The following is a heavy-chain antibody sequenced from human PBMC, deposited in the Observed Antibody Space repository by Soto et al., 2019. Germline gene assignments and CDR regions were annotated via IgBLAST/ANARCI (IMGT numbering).Heavy chain of an antibody. D-gene: IGHD3-16*01. CDR1: RGSIQSSTYY. CDR2: VDYHGSP. V-gene: IGHV4-39*01. J-gene: IGHJ3*02. Sequence: QLQLQESGPGLVKPSETLSLTCTVSRGSIQSSTYYWGWIRQPPGKGLEWIGTVDYHGSPYFNPSLKSRLTLSADPSQNQFSLRLASVTAADTAVYYCARQTYLTYFDIWGQGTMVTVSS. CDR3: ARQTYLTYFDI.